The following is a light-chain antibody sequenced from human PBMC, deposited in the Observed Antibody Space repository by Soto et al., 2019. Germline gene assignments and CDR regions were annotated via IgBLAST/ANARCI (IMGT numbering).Light chain of an antibody. Sequence: ENVLTQSPGTLSLSPGDRAIISCRASQSVGDTYLGWYQQLPGQAPRLLVYSAASGATGSPDGSSGRGAGTLSTLSMRPEDPEDYAGHYCESYCRRFGQGTKVDIK. CDR1: QSVGDTY. V-gene: IGKV3-20*01. CDR3: ESYCRR. J-gene: IGKJ1*01. CDR2: SAA.